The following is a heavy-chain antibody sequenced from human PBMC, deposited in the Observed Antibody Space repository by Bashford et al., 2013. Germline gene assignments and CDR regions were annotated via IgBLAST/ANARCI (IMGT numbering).Heavy chain of an antibody. Sequence: VRQAPGKGLEWVSSISGSGRGTYYADSVKGRFTISRDNPKNTLYLQMNSLRAEDTAVYYCAKGAQSGSWTGYFQHWGQGTLVTVSS. V-gene: IGHV3-23*01. D-gene: IGHD6-13*01. J-gene: IGHJ1*01. CDR2: ISGSGRGT. CDR3: AKGAQSGSWTGYFQH.